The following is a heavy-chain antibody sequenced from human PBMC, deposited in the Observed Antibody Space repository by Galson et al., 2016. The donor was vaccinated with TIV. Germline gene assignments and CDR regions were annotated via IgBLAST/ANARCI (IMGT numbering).Heavy chain of an antibody. V-gene: IGHV3-7*05. CDR1: GFTFDNYW. D-gene: IGHD3-22*01. CDR3: ARSITMMVLVQYWYFDL. J-gene: IGHJ2*01. CDR2: VKHDGSET. Sequence: SLRLSCAASGFTFDNYWMTWVRQAPGRGLEWVGSVKHDGSETKFGDSVKGRFTISRDDAKKSLYLQMNSLGAEDTAVYYCARSITMMVLVQYWYFDLWGRGPLVTVSS.